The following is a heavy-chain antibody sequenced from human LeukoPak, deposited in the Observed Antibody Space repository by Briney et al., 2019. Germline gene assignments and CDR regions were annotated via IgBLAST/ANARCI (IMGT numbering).Heavy chain of an antibody. D-gene: IGHD5-18*01. CDR3: ARSGTGYSYGFDY. CDR1: GYTFTSYG. V-gene: IGHV1-18*01. CDR2: ISAYNGNT. Sequence: ASVKVSCKASGYTFTSYGISWVRQAPGQGLEWMGWISAYNGNTNYAQKLQGRVTMTRDTSTSTVYMELSSLRSEDTAVYYCARSGTGYSYGFDYWGQGTLVTVSS. J-gene: IGHJ4*02.